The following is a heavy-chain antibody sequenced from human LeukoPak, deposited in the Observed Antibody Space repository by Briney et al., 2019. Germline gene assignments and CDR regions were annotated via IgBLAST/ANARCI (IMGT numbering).Heavy chain of an antibody. D-gene: IGHD6-13*01. Sequence: GSLRLSCAASGFIFSSYAMHWVRQAPGKGLEWVAVISYDGSNKYYADSVKGRFTISRDNSKNTLYLQMNSLRAEDTAVYYCARGVRGAAPGTLRRGFDYWGQGTLVTVSS. CDR3: ARGVRGAAPGTLRRGFDY. CDR1: GFIFSSYA. J-gene: IGHJ4*02. V-gene: IGHV3-30-3*01. CDR2: ISYDGSNK.